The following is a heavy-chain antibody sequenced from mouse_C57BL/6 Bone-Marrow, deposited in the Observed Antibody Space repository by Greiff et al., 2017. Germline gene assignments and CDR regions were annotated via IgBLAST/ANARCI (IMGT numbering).Heavy chain of an antibody. Sequence: QVQLQQSGAELARPGASVKLSCKASGYTFTSYGISWVKQRTGQGLEWIGEIDPRSGNTYYNEKFKGKATLTADKSSSTAYMELRSLTSEDSAVYFCARGDYDFAYWGQGTLVTVSA. V-gene: IGHV1-81*01. CDR3: ARGDYDFAY. CDR1: GYTFTSYG. CDR2: IDPRSGNT. D-gene: IGHD2-4*01. J-gene: IGHJ3*01.